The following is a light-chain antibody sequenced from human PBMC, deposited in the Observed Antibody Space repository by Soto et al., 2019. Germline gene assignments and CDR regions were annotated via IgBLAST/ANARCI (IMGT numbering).Light chain of an antibody. CDR3: QQTYSAPFT. V-gene: IGKV1-39*01. Sequence: DIQMTQSPSSLSASVGDSVTLTCRASQRLFSFLNWYQQAPGRAPKLLISTAYKLQSGVPSRFSGSESGTEFTLTIGSLQPEDFAIYFCQQTYSAPFTFGPGTKVDVK. CDR2: TAY. J-gene: IGKJ3*01. CDR1: QRLFSF.